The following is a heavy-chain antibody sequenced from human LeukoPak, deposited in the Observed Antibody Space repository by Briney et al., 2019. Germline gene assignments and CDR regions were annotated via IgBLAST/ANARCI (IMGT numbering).Heavy chain of an antibody. CDR1: GGSISSGGYS. D-gene: IGHD5-12*01. Sequence: SETLSLTCAVSGGSISSGGYSWSWIRQPPGKGLEWIGYIYYSGSTYYNPSLKSRVTISVDTSKNQFSLKLSSVTAADTAVYYCARDQGYSGYGLYYYGMDVWGKGTTVTVSS. J-gene: IGHJ6*04. V-gene: IGHV4-30-2*05. CDR3: ARDQGYSGYGLYYYGMDV. CDR2: IYYSGST.